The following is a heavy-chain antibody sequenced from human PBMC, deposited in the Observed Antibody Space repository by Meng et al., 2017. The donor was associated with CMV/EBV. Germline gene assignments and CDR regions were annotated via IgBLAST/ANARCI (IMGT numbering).Heavy chain of an antibody. CDR2: ISYDGSNK. J-gene: IGHJ4*02. CDR3: ARVTASSRTGSYYNGNY. V-gene: IGHV3-30-3*01. D-gene: IGHD3-10*01. Sequence: GESLKISCAASGFTFSSYAMHWVRQAPGKGLEWVAVISYDGSNKYYADSVKGRFTISRDNSKNTLYPQMNSLRAEDTAVYYCARVTASSRTGSYYNGNYWGQGTLVTVSS. CDR1: GFTFSSYA.